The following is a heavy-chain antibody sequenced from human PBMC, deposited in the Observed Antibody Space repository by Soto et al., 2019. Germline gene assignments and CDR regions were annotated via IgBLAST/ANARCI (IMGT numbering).Heavy chain of an antibody. D-gene: IGHD4-17*01. CDR1: GGTFSSYA. CDR2: IIPIFGTA. Sequence: AAVKVSCKASGGTFSSYAISWVRHAPGQRLEWMGGIIPIFGTANYAQKFQGRVTITADESTSTAYMELSSLRSEDTAVYYCARDVNEYGDYWSEAHNWFAPWCQGTLGTVSS. CDR3: ARDVNEYGDYWSEAHNWFAP. J-gene: IGHJ5*02. V-gene: IGHV1-69*13.